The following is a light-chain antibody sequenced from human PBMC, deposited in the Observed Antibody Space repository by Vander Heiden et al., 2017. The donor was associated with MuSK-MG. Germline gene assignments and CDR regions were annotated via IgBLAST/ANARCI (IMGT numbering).Light chain of an antibody. CDR1: QSISSW. J-gene: IGKJ1*01. Sequence: DIQMTQSPSTLSASVGDRVTITCRASQSISSWLAWYQQKPGKAPKLLIYKASSLESGVPSSFSGSGSGTEFTLTISSLQPDDFATYYCQQYKSYSGTFGQGTKVEIK. V-gene: IGKV1-5*03. CDR3: QQYKSYSGT. CDR2: KAS.